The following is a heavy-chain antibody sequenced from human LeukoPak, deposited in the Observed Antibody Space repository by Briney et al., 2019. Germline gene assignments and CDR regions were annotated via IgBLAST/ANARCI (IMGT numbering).Heavy chain of an antibody. CDR3: AKDRRFPDDVLDL. D-gene: IGHD2-21*01. CDR1: GFIFNNYA. J-gene: IGHJ3*01. Sequence: GGSLRLSCVASGFIFNNYAMSWVRQAPGKGLEWVSAISGSRGDTYYAASVQGRFTTSRGNSRNTLYLQMNSLRAEDTALYYCAKDRRFPDDVLDLWGQGTLVTVSS. V-gene: IGHV3-23*01. CDR2: ISGSRGDT.